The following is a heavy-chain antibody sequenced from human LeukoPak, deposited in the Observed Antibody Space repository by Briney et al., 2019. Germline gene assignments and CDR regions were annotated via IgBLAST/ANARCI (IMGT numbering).Heavy chain of an antibody. D-gene: IGHD3-16*01. V-gene: IGHV1-2*02. Sequence: ASVKVSCKASGYTFTGYYMHWVRQAPGQGLEWMGWINPNSGGTNYAQKLQGRVTMTRDTSISTAYMELSRLRSDDTAVYYCASGVGLRLGELPDYWGQGTLVTVSS. CDR1: GYTFTGYY. J-gene: IGHJ4*02. CDR2: INPNSGGT. CDR3: ASGVGLRLGELPDY.